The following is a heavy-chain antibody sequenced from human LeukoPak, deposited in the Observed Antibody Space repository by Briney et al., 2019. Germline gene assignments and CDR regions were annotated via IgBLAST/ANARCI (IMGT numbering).Heavy chain of an antibody. CDR1: GFTVSSNY. D-gene: IGHD3-22*01. V-gene: IGHV3-66*01. CDR3: ARDVSSSGYYGTYYYMDV. Sequence: GGSLRLSCAASGFTVSSNYMSWVRQAPGQGQERVSVICSGSSTYYADSPKGRFTISIDNSKNTLYLQMNSLRAEDTAVYYCARDVSSSGYYGTYYYMDVWGKGTTVTISS. CDR2: ICSGSST. J-gene: IGHJ6*03.